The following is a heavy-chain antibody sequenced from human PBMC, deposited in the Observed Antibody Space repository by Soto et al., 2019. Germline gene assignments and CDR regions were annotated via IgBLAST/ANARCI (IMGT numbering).Heavy chain of an antibody. CDR2: INPNSGGT. V-gene: IGHV1-2*02. Sequence: ASVKVSCKASGYTFTGYYMHWVRQAPGQGLEWMGWINPNSGGTNYAQKFQGRVTMTRDTSISTAYMELSRLRSDDTAVYYCARDNDSSGPSNALDICDQAPMRTVS. J-gene: IGHJ3*02. CDR1: GYTFTGYY. D-gene: IGHD3-22*01. CDR3: ARDNDSSGPSNALDI.